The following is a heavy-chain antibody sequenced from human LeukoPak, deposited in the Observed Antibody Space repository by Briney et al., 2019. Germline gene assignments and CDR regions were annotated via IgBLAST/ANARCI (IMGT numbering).Heavy chain of an antibody. D-gene: IGHD3-10*01. J-gene: IGHJ4*02. CDR1: GFTFSNSW. V-gene: IGHV3-74*01. CDR2: ISSDGSST. Sequence: GGSLRLSCAASGFTFSNSWMHWVRQAPGRGLVWVSRISSDGSSTGYADSVKGRFTISRDNAKNTLYLQMNSLRAEDTAVYYRTSQIIALPQYWGQGTLVTVSS. CDR3: TSQIIALPQY.